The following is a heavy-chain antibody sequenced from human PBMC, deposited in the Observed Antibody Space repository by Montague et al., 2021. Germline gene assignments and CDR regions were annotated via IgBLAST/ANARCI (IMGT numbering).Heavy chain of an antibody. D-gene: IGHD3-22*01. V-gene: IGHV3-30-3*01. CDR2: ISYHGSDK. CDR3: ARSRYYYDTSDYLDS. Sequence: YRSISWAASGFTFSSDAMHWVRQAPGKGLEWLTVISYHGSDKYYADSVKGRFTISRDNSKNTLFLQMDSLRAEDTAVYYCARSRYYYDTSDYLDSWGQGTLVTVSS. J-gene: IGHJ4*02. CDR1: GFTFSSDA.